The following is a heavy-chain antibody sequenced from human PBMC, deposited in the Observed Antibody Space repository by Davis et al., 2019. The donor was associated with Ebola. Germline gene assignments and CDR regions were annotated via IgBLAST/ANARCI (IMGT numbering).Heavy chain of an antibody. Sequence: GGSPRLSCAASGFTVSSNYMSWVRQAPGKGLEWVSVIYSGGSTYYADSVKGRFTISRDNSKNTLYLQMNSLRAEDTAVYYCAKIGGRSIFGVVIILEGGMDVWGQGTTVTVSS. V-gene: IGHV3-53*01. CDR2: IYSGGST. CDR1: GFTVSSNY. CDR3: AKIGGRSIFGVVIILEGGMDV. J-gene: IGHJ6*02. D-gene: IGHD3-3*01.